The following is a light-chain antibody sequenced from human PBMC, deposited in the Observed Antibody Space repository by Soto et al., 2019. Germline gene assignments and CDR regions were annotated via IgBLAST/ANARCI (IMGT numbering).Light chain of an antibody. Sequence: EIVLTQSPDTLSLSPGERATLSCRASQSVSSDYLVWYQQKPGLPPRLLIYGASRRATGIPDRFSGSGSGTVFSLTISSLEPEDFAVYYCQHEANTPPSVTFGPGTKVDLK. CDR1: QSVSSDY. V-gene: IGKV3-20*01. J-gene: IGKJ3*01. CDR2: GAS. CDR3: QHEANTPPSVT.